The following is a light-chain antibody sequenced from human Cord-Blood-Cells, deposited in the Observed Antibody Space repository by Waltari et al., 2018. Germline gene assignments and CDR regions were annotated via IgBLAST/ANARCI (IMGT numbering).Light chain of an antibody. CDR1: QSVSSSY. CDR3: QQYGSSPRT. V-gene: IGKV3-20*01. J-gene: IGKJ1*01. Sequence: EIVLRQSAGTLSLSPGERATLSCRASQSVSSSYLAWYQQKPGQAPRLLIYGASSRATGIPDRFSGSGSGTDFTLTISRLEPEDFAVYYCQQYGSSPRTFGQGTKVEIK. CDR2: GAS.